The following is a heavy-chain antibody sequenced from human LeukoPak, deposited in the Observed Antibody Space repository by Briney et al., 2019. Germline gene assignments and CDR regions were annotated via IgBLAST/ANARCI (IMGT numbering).Heavy chain of an antibody. Sequence: ASVKVSCKASGGTFSSYAISWVQQAPGQGLEWMGGIIPIFGTANYAQKFQGRVTITTDESTSTAYMELSSLRSEDTAEYYCGVSPVGFPNYYYYMDVWGKGTTVTVSS. D-gene: IGHD2-21*01. CDR3: GVSPVGFPNYYYYMDV. CDR2: IIPIFGTA. CDR1: GGTFSSYA. V-gene: IGHV1-69*05. J-gene: IGHJ6*03.